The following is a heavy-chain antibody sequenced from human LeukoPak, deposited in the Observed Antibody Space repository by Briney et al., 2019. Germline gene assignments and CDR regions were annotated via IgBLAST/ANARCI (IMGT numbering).Heavy chain of an antibody. V-gene: IGHV3-21*01. CDR3: ARDYTARGPYYFDY. Sequence: GGSLRLSCAASGFTFSSYSMNWVRQAPGKGLEWVSSISSSSSYIYYADSVKGRFTISRDNAKNSLYLQMNSLRAEDTAVYYCARDYTARGPYYFDYWGQGTLVTVSS. CDR1: GFTFSSYS. J-gene: IGHJ4*02. CDR2: ISSSSSYI. D-gene: IGHD5-18*01.